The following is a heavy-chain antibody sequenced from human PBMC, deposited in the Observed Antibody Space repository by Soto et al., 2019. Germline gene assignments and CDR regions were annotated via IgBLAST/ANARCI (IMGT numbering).Heavy chain of an antibody. CDR3: ARHFRAFDI. V-gene: IGHV4-39*01. CDR2: ISYSGST. CDR1: GDSISSSTYC. Sequence: SETLSLTCTFSGDSISSSTYCWGWIRQPPGKGLEWIGSISYSGSTYYNPPLKSRVTISVDTSKNQFSLKLSSVTAADTAVYYCARHFRAFDIWGQGTMVT. J-gene: IGHJ3*02.